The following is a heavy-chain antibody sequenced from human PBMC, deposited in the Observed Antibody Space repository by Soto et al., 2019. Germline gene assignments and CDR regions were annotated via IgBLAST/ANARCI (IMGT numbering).Heavy chain of an antibody. CDR1: GFTFSSYS. V-gene: IGHV3-48*01. Sequence: GGSLRLSCAASGFTFSSYSMNWVRQAQGKGLEWVSHISSSSNIIYYADSVKGRFTISRDNAKNSVYLQMNSLRGEDTAVYYCARVRGIAATGTTNWFDPWGQGTLVTVSS. CDR3: ARVRGIAATGTTNWFDP. D-gene: IGHD6-13*01. CDR2: ISSSSNII. J-gene: IGHJ5*02.